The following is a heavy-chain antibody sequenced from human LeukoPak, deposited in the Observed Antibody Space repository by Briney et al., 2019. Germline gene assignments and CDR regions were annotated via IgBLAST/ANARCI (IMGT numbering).Heavy chain of an antibody. V-gene: IGHV3-74*01. Sequence: GGSLRLSCAASGFTFSIYWMHWVRQGPGKGLVWVSGINTDGSSTTYADSVKGRFTISRDNAKNTLYLQMNSLSAEDTAVYYCARGYSSSYRIDYWGQGTLVTVSS. CDR2: INTDGSST. D-gene: IGHD6-6*01. CDR3: ARGYSSSYRIDY. J-gene: IGHJ4*02. CDR1: GFTFSIYW.